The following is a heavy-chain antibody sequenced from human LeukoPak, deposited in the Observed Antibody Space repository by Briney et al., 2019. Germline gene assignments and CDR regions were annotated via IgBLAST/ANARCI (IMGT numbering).Heavy chain of an antibody. CDR3: TRPDLYYYYGMDV. CDR1: GFTFSGSA. J-gene: IGHJ6*02. CDR2: IRSKANSYAT. V-gene: IGHV3-73*01. Sequence: QPGGSLRLSCAASGFTFSGSAMHWVRQASGKGLEWVGRIRSKANSYATAYAASAKGRFTISRDDSKNTAYLQMNSLKTEDTAVYYCTRPDLYYYYGMDVWGQGTTVTVSS.